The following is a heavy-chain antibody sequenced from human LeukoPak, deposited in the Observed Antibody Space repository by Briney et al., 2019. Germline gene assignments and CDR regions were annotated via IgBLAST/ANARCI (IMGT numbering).Heavy chain of an antibody. V-gene: IGHV3-48*03. CDR2: ISSGGSTI. D-gene: IGHD2-15*01. CDR3: AREAATYGDAFDI. CDR1: GFTFSSYE. Sequence: PGGSLRLSCAASGFTFSSYEMNWVRQAPGKGLEWVSYISSGGSTIYYADSVKGRFTISRDNAKNSLYLQMNSLRAEDTAVYYCAREAATYGDAFDIWGQGTMVTVSS. J-gene: IGHJ3*02.